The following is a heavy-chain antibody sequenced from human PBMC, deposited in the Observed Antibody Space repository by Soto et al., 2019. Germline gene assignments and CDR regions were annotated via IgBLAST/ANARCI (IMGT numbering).Heavy chain of an antibody. CDR1: GFTFRDDY. CDR3: ARASSPRDPWLDF. Sequence: PGGSLRLSCGASGFTFRDDYMSWIRQAPGKGLEWVSYISSSGGTIYYADSVKGRFTISRDNAKNSLFLQMNSLRADDTAVYYCARASSPRDPWLDFWGQGTLVTVSS. D-gene: IGHD2-15*01. J-gene: IGHJ5*01. CDR2: ISSSGGTI. V-gene: IGHV3-11*01.